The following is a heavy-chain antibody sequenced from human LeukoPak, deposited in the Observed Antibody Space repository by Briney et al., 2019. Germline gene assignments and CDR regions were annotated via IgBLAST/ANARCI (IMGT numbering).Heavy chain of an antibody. CDR3: ARVEYSGWNLEY. D-gene: IGHD5-12*01. CDR1: GFTFRSYW. CDR2: INQGGSVQ. J-gene: IGHJ4*02. V-gene: IGHV3-7*01. Sequence: PGGSLRLSCAASGFTFRSYWMSWVRQAPGKGLEWVANINQGGSVQYYMDSVKGRFTISRDDAKSSLYVQMNSLRDEDTAVYYCARVEYSGWNLEYWGQGTLATVSS.